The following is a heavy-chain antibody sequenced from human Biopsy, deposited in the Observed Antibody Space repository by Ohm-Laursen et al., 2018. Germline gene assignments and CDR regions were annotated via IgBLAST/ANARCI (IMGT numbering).Heavy chain of an antibody. D-gene: IGHD1-1*01. J-gene: IGHJ4*02. Sequence: VASVKVSCKVSGYTLNELSMHWVRQVPGKGLEWMGGFAPENGKTVYAQNFQARVSLTEDASTDTAYMELRSLRPEDTAVYYCAADINVWNVNYWGQGTQVTVSS. CDR1: GYTLNELS. CDR3: AADINVWNVNY. V-gene: IGHV1-24*01. CDR2: FAPENGKT.